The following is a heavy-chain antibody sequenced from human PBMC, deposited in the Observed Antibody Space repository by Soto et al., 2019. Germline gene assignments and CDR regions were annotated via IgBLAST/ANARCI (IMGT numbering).Heavy chain of an antibody. CDR1: GGTFSSYA. Sequence: QVQLVQSGAEVKKPGSSVKVSCKASGGTFSSYAISWVRQAPGQGLEWMGGNIPIFGTANYAQKFQGRVTITADKSTSTAYMELSSLRSEDTAVYYCASAYCSSTSCYSVYYYYGMDVWGQGTTVTVSS. CDR3: ASAYCSSTSCYSVYYYYGMDV. V-gene: IGHV1-69*06. D-gene: IGHD2-2*01. CDR2: NIPIFGTA. J-gene: IGHJ6*02.